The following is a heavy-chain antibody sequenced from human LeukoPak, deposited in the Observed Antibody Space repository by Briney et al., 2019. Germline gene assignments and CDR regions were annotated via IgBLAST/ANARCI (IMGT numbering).Heavy chain of an antibody. CDR1: GFTFSTYP. CDR3: VKSPSDGLDV. V-gene: IGHV3-64D*09. CDR2: IFANGDIT. Sequence: PGVSLRLSCSASGFTFSTYPMHWVRQAPGKGLEYVSTIFANGDITSYAASVKGRFTTSRDNSKNTLYLQMSSLRPEDTAVYYCVKSPSDGLDVWGQGATVTVSS. J-gene: IGHJ6*02.